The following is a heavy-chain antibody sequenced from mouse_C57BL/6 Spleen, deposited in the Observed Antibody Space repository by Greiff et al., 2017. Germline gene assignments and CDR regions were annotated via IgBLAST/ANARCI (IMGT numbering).Heavy chain of an antibody. Sequence: VQLQQSGPELVKPGASVKISCKASGYAFSSSWMNWVKQRPGKGLEWIGRIYPGDGDTNYNGKFKGKATLTADKSSSTAYMHLSSLTSEDSAVYFCAITTVVPGAMDYWGQGTSVTVSS. D-gene: IGHD1-1*01. CDR3: AITTVVPGAMDY. CDR1: GYAFSSSW. CDR2: IYPGDGDT. V-gene: IGHV1-82*01. J-gene: IGHJ4*01.